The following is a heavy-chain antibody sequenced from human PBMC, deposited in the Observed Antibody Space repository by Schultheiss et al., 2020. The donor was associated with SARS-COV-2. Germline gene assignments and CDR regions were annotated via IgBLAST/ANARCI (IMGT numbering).Heavy chain of an antibody. CDR2: IYYSGST. V-gene: IGHV4-59*01. Sequence: SQTLSLTCTVSGGSISSYYWSWIRQPPGKGLEWIGYIYYSGSTNYNPSIKSRVTISVDTSKNQFSLKLSSVTAADTAVYYCARSAGAGYYYYYYYGMDVLGQGTTVTISS. CDR3: ARSAGAGYYYYYYYGMDV. D-gene: IGHD3-9*01. J-gene: IGHJ6*02. CDR1: GGSISSYY.